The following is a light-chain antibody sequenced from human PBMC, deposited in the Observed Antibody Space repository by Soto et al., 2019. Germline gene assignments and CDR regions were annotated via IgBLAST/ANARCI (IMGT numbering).Light chain of an antibody. J-gene: IGKJ1*01. CDR3: QQYNGYRWT. CDR2: DAS. V-gene: IGKV1-5*02. Sequence: DIQMTQSPSTLSASVGDRVTIICRASQSISSWLAWYQQKPGKAPKLLIYDASSLESGVPSRFSGSGSGTEFTLTISSLQPDDFATYYCQQYNGYRWTFGQGTKVDIK. CDR1: QSISSW.